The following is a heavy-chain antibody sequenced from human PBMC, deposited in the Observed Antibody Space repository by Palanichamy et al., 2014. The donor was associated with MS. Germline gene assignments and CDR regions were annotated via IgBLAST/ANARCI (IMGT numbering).Heavy chain of an antibody. D-gene: IGHD3-16*01. CDR3: ARDSVGGALDV. V-gene: IGHV3-72*01. J-gene: IGHJ6*04. Sequence: EVQLVESRGGLVQPGGSLRLSCEGTGFIFRDHYIDWVRQAPGKGLEWVGRSRNKANSYMSEYAASVIGRFTISRHSSESLLYLQMNNLKTEDTAVYYCARDSVGGALDVWGKGTTVTVFS. CDR2: SRNKANSYMS. CDR1: GFIFRDHY.